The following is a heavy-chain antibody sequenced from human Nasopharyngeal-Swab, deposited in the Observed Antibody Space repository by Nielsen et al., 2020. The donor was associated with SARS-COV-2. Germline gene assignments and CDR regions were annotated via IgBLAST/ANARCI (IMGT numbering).Heavy chain of an antibody. Sequence: ASVKVSCKASGYTFTNYALNWVRQAPGQGLEWMGWINTNTGNPTYAQGFTGRFVFSLNTSVSTAYLQISGLKSEDTAVYRCPREGDASVPGTLFDYWGQGTQVTVSS. CDR1: GYTFTNYA. CDR3: PREGDASVPGTLFDY. D-gene: IGHD6-19*01. CDR2: INTNTGNP. V-gene: IGHV7-4-1*02. J-gene: IGHJ4*02.